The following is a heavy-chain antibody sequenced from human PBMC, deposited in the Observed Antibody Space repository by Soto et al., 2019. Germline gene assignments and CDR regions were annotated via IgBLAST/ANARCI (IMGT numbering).Heavy chain of an antibody. J-gene: IGHJ4*02. CDR3: ATGGSGRYLYY. CDR2: FDPEDGET. V-gene: IGHV1-24*01. D-gene: IGHD6-19*01. Sequence: GASVKVSCKVSGDTLTGFSLTWVRQGTGKGLEWMGGFDPEDGETIYAQKFQGRVTMTEDTSTDTAYMELSSLRSEDTAVYYCATGGSGRYLYYWGQGTLVTVSS. CDR1: GDTLTGFS.